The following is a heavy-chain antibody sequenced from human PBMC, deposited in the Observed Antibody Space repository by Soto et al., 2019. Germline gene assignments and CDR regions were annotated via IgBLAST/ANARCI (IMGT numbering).Heavy chain of an antibody. Sequence: QVQLVESGGGVVQPGRSLRLSCAASGFTFSSYGMHWVRQAPGKGLEWVAVISYDGSNKYYADSVKGRFTISRDNSKNTLYLQMNRLRAEDTAVYYCAIDIVLVPAAILHYGMDVWGQGTTVTVSS. CDR3: AIDIVLVPAAILHYGMDV. V-gene: IGHV3-30*03. CDR1: GFTFSSYG. J-gene: IGHJ6*02. CDR2: ISYDGSNK. D-gene: IGHD2-2*01.